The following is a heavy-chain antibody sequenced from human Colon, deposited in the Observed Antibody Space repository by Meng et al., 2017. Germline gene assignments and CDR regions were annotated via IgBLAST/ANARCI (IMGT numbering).Heavy chain of an antibody. J-gene: IGHJ4*02. CDR2: ISSSGSTI. Sequence: GESLKISCAASGFTFSSYEMNWVRQAPGKGLEWVSYISSSGSTIYYADSVKGRFTISRDNAKNSLYLQMNSLRAEDTAVYYCARVDGIGYYDSSALSLDFWGQGTLVTVSS. CDR1: GFTFSSYE. V-gene: IGHV3-48*03. D-gene: IGHD3-22*01. CDR3: ARVDGIGYYDSSALSLDF.